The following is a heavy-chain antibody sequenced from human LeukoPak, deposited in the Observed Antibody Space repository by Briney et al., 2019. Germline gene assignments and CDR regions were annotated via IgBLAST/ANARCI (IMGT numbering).Heavy chain of an antibody. Sequence: GGSLRLSCAASVCTVRRNHMSWVRQAPGKGLEWVSVTYSSGSTYYADSVKGRFTISRDNSKNTLDLQMNSLRAEDTAVYYCARDVYPWRYYIDYWGQGTLVTVSS. CDR3: ARDVYPWRYYIDY. J-gene: IGHJ4*02. V-gene: IGHV3-53*01. CDR1: VCTVRRNH. CDR2: TYSSGST. D-gene: IGHD3-3*01.